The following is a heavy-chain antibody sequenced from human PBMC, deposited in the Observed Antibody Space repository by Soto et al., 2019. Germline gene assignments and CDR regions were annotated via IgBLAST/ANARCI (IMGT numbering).Heavy chain of an antibody. CDR2: INPGGGTT. Sequence: ASVKVSCKASGYTFTNFYMHWVRQAPGQGLEWMGLINPGGGTTSHTQKFQGRVTMTRDTSTTAVYMELSSLRSEDTAVYYCASRSGTSRDYFDYWGQGTLVTVSS. CDR1: GYTFTNFY. V-gene: IGHV1-46*01. J-gene: IGHJ4*02. CDR3: ASRSGTSRDYFDY.